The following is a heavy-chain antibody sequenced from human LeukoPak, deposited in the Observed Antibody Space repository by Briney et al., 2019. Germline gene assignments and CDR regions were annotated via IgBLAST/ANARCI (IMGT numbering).Heavy chain of an antibody. CDR1: GGSISSSNW. CDR3: ARGLQTNVDY. V-gene: IGHV4-4*02. J-gene: IGHJ4*02. CDR2: IYHSGST. D-gene: IGHD5-18*01. Sequence: SGTLSLTCAVSGGSISSSNWWSWVRQPPGKGLEWIGEIYHSGSTYYNTSLKSRVTISVDTSKNQFSLKLSSVTAADTAVYYCARGLQTNVDYWGQGTLVTVSS.